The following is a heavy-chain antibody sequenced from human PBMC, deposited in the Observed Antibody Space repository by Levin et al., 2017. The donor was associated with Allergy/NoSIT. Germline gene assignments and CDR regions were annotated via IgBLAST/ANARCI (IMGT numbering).Heavy chain of an antibody. CDR1: GFTFSSYW. CDR3: ARVSGGVCYTCYYYYMDV. Sequence: GGSLRLSCAASGFTFSSYWMHWVRQAPGKGLVWVSRINSDGSSTSYADSVKGRFTISRDNAKNTLYLQMNSLRAEDTAVYYCARVSGGVCYTCYYYYMDVWGKGTTVTVSS. CDR2: INSDGSST. J-gene: IGHJ6*03. D-gene: IGHD2-8*02. V-gene: IGHV3-74*01.